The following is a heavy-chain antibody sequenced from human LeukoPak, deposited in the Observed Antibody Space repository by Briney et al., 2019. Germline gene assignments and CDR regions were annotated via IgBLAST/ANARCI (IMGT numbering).Heavy chain of an antibody. Sequence: PSETLSLTVTVPGGSIRSYYWSWIRQPAGKGLKWIGRIYTSGSTHYNPALKSRVTMSVDTSKNQFSLKLSSVTAADTAVYYCARVFRRREASYDSSGYYYDYWGQGTLVTVSS. CDR2: IYTSGST. J-gene: IGHJ4*02. D-gene: IGHD3-22*01. CDR1: GGSIRSYY. CDR3: ARVFRRREASYDSSGYYYDY. V-gene: IGHV4-4*07.